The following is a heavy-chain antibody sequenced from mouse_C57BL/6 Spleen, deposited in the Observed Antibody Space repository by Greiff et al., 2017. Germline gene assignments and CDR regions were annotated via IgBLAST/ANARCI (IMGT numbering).Heavy chain of an antibody. J-gene: IGHJ4*01. Sequence: QVQLQQSGAELVKPGASVKISCKASGYAFRSYWMNWVKQRPGKGLEWIGQIYPGDGDTNYNGKFKGKATLTADKSSSTAYMQLSSLTSEDSAVYFCAREGLLYAMDYWGQGTSVTVSS. V-gene: IGHV1-80*01. CDR2: IYPGDGDT. D-gene: IGHD1-1*01. CDR1: GYAFRSYW. CDR3: AREGLLYAMDY.